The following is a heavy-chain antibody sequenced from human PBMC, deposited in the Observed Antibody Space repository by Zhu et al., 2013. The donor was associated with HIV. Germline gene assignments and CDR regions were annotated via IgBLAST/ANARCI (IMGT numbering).Heavy chain of an antibody. J-gene: IGHJ4*02. CDR1: GGSFSGYY. D-gene: IGHD6-19*01. Sequence: QVQLQQWGAGLLKPSETLSLTCAVYGGSFSGYYWSWIRQPPGKGLEWIGEINHSGSTNYNPSLKSRVTISVDTSKNQFSLKLSSVTAADTAVYYCAGTDGEWLVPGTDHYFDYWGQGTLVTVSS. CDR3: AGTDGEWLVPGTDHYFDY. V-gene: IGHV4-34*01. CDR2: INHSGST.